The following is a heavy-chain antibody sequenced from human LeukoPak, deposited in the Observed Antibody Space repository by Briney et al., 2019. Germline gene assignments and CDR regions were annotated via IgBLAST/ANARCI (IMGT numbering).Heavy chain of an antibody. Sequence: SVKVSCKASGGTFSSYAISWVRQAPGQGLEWMGGIIPIFGTANYAQKFQGRVTITTDESTSTAYMELSSLRSEDTAVYYCARGPNVIGPYCSSTSCYTRGLDYWGQGTLVTVSS. CDR2: IIPIFGTA. CDR3: ARGPNVIGPYCSSTSCYTRGLDY. D-gene: IGHD2-2*02. J-gene: IGHJ4*02. CDR1: GGTFSSYA. V-gene: IGHV1-69*05.